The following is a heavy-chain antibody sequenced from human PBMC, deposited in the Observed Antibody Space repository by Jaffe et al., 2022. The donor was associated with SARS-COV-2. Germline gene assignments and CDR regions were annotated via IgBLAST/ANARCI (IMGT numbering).Heavy chain of an antibody. Sequence: EVQLVESGGGLVQPGRSLRLSCAASGFTFDDYAMHWVRQAPGKGLEWVSGISWNSGSIGYADSVKGRFTISRDNAKNSLYLQMNSLRAEDTALYYCAKDPAHGVAVYYFDYWGQGTLVTVSS. CDR2: ISWNSGSI. D-gene: IGHD6-19*01. J-gene: IGHJ4*02. CDR3: AKDPAHGVAVYYFDY. CDR1: GFTFDDYA. V-gene: IGHV3-9*01.